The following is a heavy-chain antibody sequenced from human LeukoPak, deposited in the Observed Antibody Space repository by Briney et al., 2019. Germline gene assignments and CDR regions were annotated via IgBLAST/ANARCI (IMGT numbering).Heavy chain of an antibody. CDR1: GFTFSSYW. D-gene: IGHD1-26*01. J-gene: IGHJ4*02. V-gene: IGHV3-74*01. CDR2: INSDGSTT. Sequence: PGGSLRLSCAASGFTFSSYWMHWVRQAPGEGLVWVSRINSDGSTTNYADSVKGRFTISRDNAKNTLYLQMNSLRAEDTAVYYCARRGSGSPPYYFDYWGQGTLVTVSS. CDR3: ARRGSGSPPYYFDY.